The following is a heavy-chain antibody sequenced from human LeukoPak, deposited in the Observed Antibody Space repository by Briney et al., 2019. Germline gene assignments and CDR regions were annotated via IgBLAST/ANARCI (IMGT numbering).Heavy chain of an antibody. CDR2: IWYDGSNK. J-gene: IGHJ6*02. CDR3: ARGYSSSTSCLVYGMDV. Sequence: PGGSLRLSCAASGFTFSSYGMHWVRQAPGKGLEWVAVIWYDGSNKYYADSVKGRFTISRDNSKNTLYLQMNSLRAEDTAVYYCARGYSSSTSCLVYGMDVWGQGTTVTVSS. CDR1: GFTFSSYG. D-gene: IGHD2-2*01. V-gene: IGHV3-33*01.